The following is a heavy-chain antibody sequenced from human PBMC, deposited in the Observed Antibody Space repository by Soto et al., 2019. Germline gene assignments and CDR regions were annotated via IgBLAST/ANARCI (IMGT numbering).Heavy chain of an antibody. Sequence: PGGSLRLSCAASGFTFSKAWMNWVRQAPGKGLEWVSYISSSSTIYYADSVKGRFTISRDNAKNSLYLQMNSLRAEDTAVYYCARASGPFYYYGMDVWGQGTTVTVSS. J-gene: IGHJ6*02. V-gene: IGHV3-48*01. CDR1: GFTFSKAW. CDR2: ISSSSTI. CDR3: ARASGPFYYYGMDV. D-gene: IGHD3-10*01.